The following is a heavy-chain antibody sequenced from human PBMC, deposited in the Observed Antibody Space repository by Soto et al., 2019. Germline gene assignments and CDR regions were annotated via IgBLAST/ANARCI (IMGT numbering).Heavy chain of an antibody. J-gene: IGHJ4*02. V-gene: IGHV3-30*18. CDR1: GFTFSSYG. CDR2: ISYDGSNK. D-gene: IGHD2-15*01. CDR3: AKGGPGIYCSGGSCPIDY. Sequence: GGSLSLSGAASGFTFSSYGMHWVRQAPGKGLEWVAVISYDGSNKYYADSVKGRFTISRDNSKNMLYLQMNSLRAEDTAVYYCAKGGPGIYCSGGSCPIDYSGQGTLVTVSS.